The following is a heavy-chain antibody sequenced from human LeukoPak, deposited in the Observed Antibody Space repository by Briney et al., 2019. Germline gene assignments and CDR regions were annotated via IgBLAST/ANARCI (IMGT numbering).Heavy chain of an antibody. V-gene: IGHV4-38-2*02. CDR2: IHHSGIT. J-gene: IGHJ4*02. CDR1: DYSIGSGFY. CDR3: ARDDSDYAY. Sequence: SETLSLTCSVSDYSIGSGFYWGWIRQPPGNGLEWIGSIHHSGITHYSPSLNSRFTISLDTSKNQISLKVTSVTAADTAVYYCARDDSDYAYWGQGTLVTVSS. D-gene: IGHD4-11*01.